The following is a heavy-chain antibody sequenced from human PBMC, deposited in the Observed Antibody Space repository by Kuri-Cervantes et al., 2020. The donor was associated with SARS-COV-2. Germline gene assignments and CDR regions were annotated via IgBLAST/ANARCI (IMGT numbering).Heavy chain of an antibody. CDR2: ISYDGSNK. Sequence: GESLKISCAASGFTFSSYGMHWVRQAPGKGLEWVAVISYDGSNKYYADFVKGRFTISRDNSKNTLYLQMNSLRAEDTAVYYCAKDLGGAGTAAYDAFDIWGQGTMVTVSS. J-gene: IGHJ3*02. CDR3: AKDLGGAGTAAYDAFDI. D-gene: IGHD1-1*01. CDR1: GFTFSSYG. V-gene: IGHV3-30*18.